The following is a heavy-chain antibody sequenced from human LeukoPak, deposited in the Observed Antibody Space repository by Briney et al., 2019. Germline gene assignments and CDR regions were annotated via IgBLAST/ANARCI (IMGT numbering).Heavy chain of an antibody. V-gene: IGHV1-69*01. CDR3: ARGYYYGSGSLPTLDY. Sequence: SVKVSCKASGGTFSSYAISWVRQAPGQGLEWMGGIIPIFGTANYAQKFQGRVTITADESTSTAYMELSSPRSEDTAVYYCARGYYYGSGSLPTLDYWGQGTLVTVSS. CDR1: GGTFSSYA. J-gene: IGHJ4*02. CDR2: IIPIFGTA. D-gene: IGHD3-10*01.